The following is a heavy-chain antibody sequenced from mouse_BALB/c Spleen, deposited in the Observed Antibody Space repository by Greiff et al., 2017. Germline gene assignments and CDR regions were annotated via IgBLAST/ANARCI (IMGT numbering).Heavy chain of an antibody. V-gene: IGHV1-82*01. Sequence: VEPGASVKISCKASGYAFSSSWMNWVKQRPGQGLEWIGRIYPGDGDTNYNGKFKGKATLTADKSSSTAYMQLSSLTSVDSAVYFCARSGYDYGFFAYWGQGTLVTVSA. CDR3: ARSGYDYGFFAY. J-gene: IGHJ3*01. D-gene: IGHD2-4*01. CDR2: IYPGDGDT. CDR1: GYAFSSSW.